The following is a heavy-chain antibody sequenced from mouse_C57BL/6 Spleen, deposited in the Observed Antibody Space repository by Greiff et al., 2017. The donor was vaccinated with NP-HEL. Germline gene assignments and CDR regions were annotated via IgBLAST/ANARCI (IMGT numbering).Heavy chain of an antibody. D-gene: IGHD3-2*02. CDR2: IDPSDSYT. V-gene: IGHV1-50*01. J-gene: IGHJ3*01. CDR1: GYTFTSYW. CDR3: ARGGTAQAWFAY. Sequence: QVQLQQPGAELVKPGASVKLSCKASGYTFTSYWMQWVKQRPGQGLEWIGEIDPSDSYTNYNQKFKGKATLTVDTSSSTAYMQLSSLTSADSAVYYCARGGTAQAWFAYWGQGTLVTVSA.